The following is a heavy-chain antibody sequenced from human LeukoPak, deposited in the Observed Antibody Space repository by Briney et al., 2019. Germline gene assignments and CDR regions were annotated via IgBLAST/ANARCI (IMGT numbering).Heavy chain of an antibody. CDR1: GGSISSSSYY. CDR2: IYYSGST. V-gene: IGHV4-39*01. D-gene: IGHD6-19*01. CDR3: ARTGYSSGLGAFDI. J-gene: IGHJ3*02. Sequence: SETLALTCTVSGGSISSSSYYWGWIRQPPGKGLEWIGSIYYSGSTYYNPSLKSRVTISVDTSKNQFSLKLSSVTAADTAVYYCARTGYSSGLGAFDIWGQGTMVTVSS.